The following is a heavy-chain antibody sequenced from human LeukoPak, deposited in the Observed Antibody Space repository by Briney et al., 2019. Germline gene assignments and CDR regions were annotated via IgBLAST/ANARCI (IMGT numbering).Heavy chain of an antibody. Sequence: ASVKVSCKASGYTFTGYYMHWVRQAPGQGLEWMGWINPNSGGTNYAQKFQGRVTMTRDTSISTAYMELSRLRSDDTAVYYCARASHGFSYYYDSSGPGGSFDYWGQGTLVTVSS. CDR2: INPNSGGT. D-gene: IGHD3-22*01. CDR3: ARASHGFSYYYDSSGPGGSFDY. V-gene: IGHV1-2*02. CDR1: GYTFTGYY. J-gene: IGHJ4*02.